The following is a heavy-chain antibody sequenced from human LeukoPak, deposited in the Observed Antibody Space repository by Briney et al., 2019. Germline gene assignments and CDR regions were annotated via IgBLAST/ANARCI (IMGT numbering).Heavy chain of an antibody. V-gene: IGHV4-39*07. CDR2: IYYSGST. Sequence: SETLSLTCTVSGGSISSSSYYWGWIRQPPGKGLEWIGSIYYSGSTYYNPSLKSRVTISVDTSKNQFSPELSSVTAADTAVYYCARDYGGSYYGNYYGMDVWGQGTTVTASS. CDR3: ARDYGGSYYGNYYGMDV. D-gene: IGHD1-26*01. CDR1: GGSISSSSYY. J-gene: IGHJ6*02.